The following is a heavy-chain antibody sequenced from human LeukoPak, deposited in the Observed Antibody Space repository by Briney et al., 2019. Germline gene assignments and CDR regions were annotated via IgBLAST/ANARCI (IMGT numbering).Heavy chain of an antibody. D-gene: IGHD4-11*01. CDR3: TSLQSFGDDAFHI. V-gene: IGHV1-2*05. CDR2: INPKSGGT. J-gene: IGHJ3*02. Sequence: ASVKVSCKTSGYXXXXXXXXXVXXXPGXXXXXMXXINPKSGGTYYERKFQGRVTMTRDTSISTAYMELSRLRSDDTVVYXCTSLQSFGDDAFHIWGQGTMVTVSS. CDR1: GYXXXXXX.